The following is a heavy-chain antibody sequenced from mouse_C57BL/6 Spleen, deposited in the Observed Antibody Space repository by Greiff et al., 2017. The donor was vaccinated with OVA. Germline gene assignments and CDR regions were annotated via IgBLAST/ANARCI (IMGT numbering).Heavy chain of an antibody. CDR3: TEGSTLRGGYFDV. D-gene: IGHD1-1*01. CDR2: IDPETGGT. V-gene: IGHV1-15*01. Sequence: QVQLQQSGAELVRPGASVTLSCKASGYTFTDYEMPWVKQTPVHGLEWIGAIDPETGGTAYNQKFKGKAILTADKSSSTAYMELRSLTSEDSAVYSGTEGSTLRGGYFDVWGTGTTVTVSS. J-gene: IGHJ1*03. CDR1: GYTFTDYE.